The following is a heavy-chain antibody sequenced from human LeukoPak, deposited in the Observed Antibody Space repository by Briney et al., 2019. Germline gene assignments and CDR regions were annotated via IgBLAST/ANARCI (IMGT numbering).Heavy chain of an antibody. Sequence: GASVKVSCKASGYIFTSYYMHWARQAPGQGLEWMAIINPYGGSTSYAQKLQGRVTVTGDTSTSTVYMELSGLRSEDAAVYYCARTMVRGVNHYFDYWGQGTLVTVSS. V-gene: IGHV1-46*01. J-gene: IGHJ4*02. CDR2: INPYGGST. CDR1: GYIFTSYY. CDR3: ARTMVRGVNHYFDY. D-gene: IGHD3-10*01.